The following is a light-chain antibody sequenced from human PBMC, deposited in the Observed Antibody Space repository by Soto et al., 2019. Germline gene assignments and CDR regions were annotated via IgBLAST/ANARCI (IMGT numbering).Light chain of an antibody. J-gene: IGKJ5*01. Sequence: DIVMTQSPLSLPVTPGAPASISCRSSQSLLQSNGNNYLDWYLQKPGQSPQLLIYLGSNRASGVPDRFSGSGSGTDFTLKISRVEAEDFVVYYFLQALQPPLTFGQGTRLEMK. CDR1: QSLLQSNGNNY. CDR3: LQALQPPLT. CDR2: LGS. V-gene: IGKV2-28*01.